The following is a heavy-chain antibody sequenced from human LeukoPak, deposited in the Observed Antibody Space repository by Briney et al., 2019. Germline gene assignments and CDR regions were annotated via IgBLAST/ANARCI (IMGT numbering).Heavy chain of an antibody. CDR3: ARQGGGFWYFDL. CDR2: IYYSGST. D-gene: IGHD6-25*01. Sequence: SETLPLTCTVSGGSISSYYWSWIRQPPGKGLEWIGYIYYSGSTNYNPSLKSRVTISVDTSKNQFSLKLSSVTAADTAVYYCARQGGGFWYFDLWGRGNLVTVSS. V-gene: IGHV4-59*08. J-gene: IGHJ2*01. CDR1: GGSISSYY.